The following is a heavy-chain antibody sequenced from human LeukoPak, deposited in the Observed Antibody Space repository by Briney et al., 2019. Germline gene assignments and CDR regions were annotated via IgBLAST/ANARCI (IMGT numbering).Heavy chain of an antibody. J-gene: IGHJ3*02. V-gene: IGHV3-72*01. Sequence: GGSLRLSCAASGFTFSDHYMDWVRQAPGKGLEWVGRTRNKANSYTTEYAASVKGRFTISRDDSKNSLYLQMNSLKSEDTAVYYCVRESGGAFDIWGQGTMVSVSS. D-gene: IGHD1-26*01. CDR3: VRESGGAFDI. CDR2: TRNKANSYTT. CDR1: GFTFSDHY.